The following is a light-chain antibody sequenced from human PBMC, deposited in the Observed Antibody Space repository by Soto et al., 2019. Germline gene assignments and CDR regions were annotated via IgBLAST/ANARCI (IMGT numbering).Light chain of an antibody. CDR3: QAWDSSTAV. Sequence: YDLTQPPSVSVSPGQTASITCSGDKLGDKYACWYQQKPGQSPVLVIYQDSKRPSGIPERFSGSNSGNTATLTISGTQAMDEADYYCQAWDSSTAVFGTGTRSPS. V-gene: IGLV3-1*01. J-gene: IGLJ1*01. CDR1: KLGDKY. CDR2: QDS.